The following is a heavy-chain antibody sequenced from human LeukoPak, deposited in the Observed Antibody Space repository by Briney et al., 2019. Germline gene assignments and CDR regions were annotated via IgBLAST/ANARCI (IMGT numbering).Heavy chain of an antibody. Sequence: GGSLRLSCAASGFSLSRYWMHWVRQAPGTGLVWVSYIDNDGTDTNYADSVRGRFTVSRDNAKNTLYLQMNGLRAEGTAVYYCTRGGFDHNMDVWGKGTTVT. D-gene: IGHD3-9*01. CDR1: GFSLSRYW. V-gene: IGHV3-74*01. CDR2: IDNDGTDT. CDR3: TRGGFDHNMDV. J-gene: IGHJ6*03.